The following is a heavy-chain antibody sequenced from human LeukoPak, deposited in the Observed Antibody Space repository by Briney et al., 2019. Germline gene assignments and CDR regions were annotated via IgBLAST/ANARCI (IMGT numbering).Heavy chain of an antibody. CDR2: TSGSGQIT. D-gene: IGHD2-8*01. CDR1: GFTLGNYA. Sequence: GGSLRLSCAASGFTLGNYAMSWVRQTPGKGLEWVSVTSGSGQITSHAESVKGRFTISRDNSQNVVYLQMNSLRAEDTALYYCASHTGAGVAFRPFHIWGQGTMVTVSS. CDR3: ASHTGAGVAFRPFHI. V-gene: IGHV3-23*01. J-gene: IGHJ3*02.